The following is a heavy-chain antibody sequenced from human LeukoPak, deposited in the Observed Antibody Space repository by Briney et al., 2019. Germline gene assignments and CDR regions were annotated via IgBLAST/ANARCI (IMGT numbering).Heavy chain of an antibody. CDR1: GGSFSGYY. V-gene: IGHV4-34*11. D-gene: IGHD5-12*01. CDR3: ARGPSGLRSPFNT. CDR2: VSYSGSP. J-gene: IGHJ3*02. Sequence: PSETLSLTCAVYGGSFSGYYWSWIRQPPGKGLEWIGSVSYSGSPYYNPSLTSRATISVDTSRNQVSLKLTSVTAADTAVYYCARGPSGLRSPFNTWGQGTTVTVSS.